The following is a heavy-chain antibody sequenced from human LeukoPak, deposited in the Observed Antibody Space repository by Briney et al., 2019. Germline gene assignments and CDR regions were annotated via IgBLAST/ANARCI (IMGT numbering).Heavy chain of an antibody. CDR1: GCSISSGSYY. D-gene: IGHD2/OR15-2a*01. Sequence: PSQTLSLTCTVSGCSISSGSYYWSWIRQPAGKGLERIGRIYTSGSTNYNPSLKSRVTISVDTSKNQFSLKLSSVTAADTAVYYCVRVALLNFLARHHGYFDLWGRGTLVTVSS. J-gene: IGHJ2*01. V-gene: IGHV4-61*02. CDR2: IYTSGST. CDR3: VRVALLNFLARHHGYFDL.